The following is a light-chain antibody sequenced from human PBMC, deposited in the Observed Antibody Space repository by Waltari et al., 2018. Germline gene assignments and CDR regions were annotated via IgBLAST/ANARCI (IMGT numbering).Light chain of an antibody. CDR2: DAS. V-gene: IGKV3-20*01. J-gene: IGKJ1*01. CDR3: QNYVRLPAT. CDR1: QSVGRS. Sequence: EIVLTQSPGTLSLSPGERATLSCRASQSVGRSLVWYQQKPGQDPRLLIYDASTRATGIPDRFSGSGSGTDFSLTISRLGPEDFAVYFCQNYVRLPATFGQGTKVEIK.